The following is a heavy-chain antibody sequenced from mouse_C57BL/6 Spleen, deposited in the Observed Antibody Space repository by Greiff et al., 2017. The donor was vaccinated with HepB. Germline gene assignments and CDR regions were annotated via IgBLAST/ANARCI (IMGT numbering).Heavy chain of an antibody. D-gene: IGHD1-1*01. CDR2: IYPGSGST. J-gene: IGHJ4*01. CDR3: ARFYYYGSHAMDY. CDR1: GYTFTSYW. Sequence: QVQLKQPGAELVKPGASVKMSCKASGYTFTSYWITWVKQRPGQGLEWIGDIYPGSGSTNYNEKFKSKATLTVDTSSSTAYMQLSSLTSEDSAVYYCARFYYYGSHAMDYWGQGTSVTVSS. V-gene: IGHV1-55*01.